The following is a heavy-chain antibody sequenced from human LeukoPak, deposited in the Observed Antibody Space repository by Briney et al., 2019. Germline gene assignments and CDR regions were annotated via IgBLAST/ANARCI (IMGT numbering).Heavy chain of an antibody. V-gene: IGHV4-4*02. CDR2: IYHSGST. Sequence: SGTLSLTCAVSGGSISSRNWWSWVRQPPGKGLEWIGEIYHSGSTNYNPSLKSRVTISVDTSKNQFSLKLSSVTAADTAVYYCARETYYYGSGTESGAFDIWGQGTMVTVSS. D-gene: IGHD3-10*01. CDR3: ARETYYYGSGTESGAFDI. CDR1: GGSISSRNW. J-gene: IGHJ3*02.